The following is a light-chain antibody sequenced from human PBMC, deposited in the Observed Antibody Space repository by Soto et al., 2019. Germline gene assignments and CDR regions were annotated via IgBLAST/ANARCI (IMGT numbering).Light chain of an antibody. CDR2: KAS. CDR3: QQYITYPWT. Sequence: DIQMTQSPSTPSASVGDRVTITCRASQSINSWLAWYQQKPGKAPKLLIHKASTLESGVPPRFSGSESGTGFTLTISSLQPDDFATYYCQQYITYPWTFGQGTKVEIK. V-gene: IGKV1-5*03. CDR1: QSINSW. J-gene: IGKJ1*01.